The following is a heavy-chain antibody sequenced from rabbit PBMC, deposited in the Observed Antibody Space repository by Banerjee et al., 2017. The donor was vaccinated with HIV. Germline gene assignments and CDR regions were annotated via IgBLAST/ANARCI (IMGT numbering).Heavy chain of an antibody. V-gene: IGHV1S45*01. J-gene: IGHJ4*01. D-gene: IGHD4-1*01. Sequence: QEQLEESGGDLVKPEGSLTLTCTASGFSFSSSDWICWVRQAPGKGLEWIACIYAGSSGTTEYASWAKGRFTISKTSSTTVTLQMTSLTAADTATYFCARDLAGVIGWNFNLWGPGTLVTVS. CDR3: ARDLAGVIGWNFNL. CDR1: GFSFSSSDW. CDR2: IYAGSSGTT.